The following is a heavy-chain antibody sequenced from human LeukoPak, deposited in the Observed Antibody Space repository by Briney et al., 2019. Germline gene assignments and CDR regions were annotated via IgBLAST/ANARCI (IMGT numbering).Heavy chain of an antibody. D-gene: IGHD3-3*01. CDR1: GGSISSGGYY. Sequence: PSETLSLTCTVSGGSISSGGYYWSWIRQPPGKGLEWIGNIYHSGSTYYNPSLKSRVTISVDRSKNQFSLKLSSVTAADTAVYYCAREGGKLRFFEPGAFDIWGQGTMVTVSS. CDR3: AREGGKLRFFEPGAFDI. V-gene: IGHV4-30-2*01. CDR2: IYHSGST. J-gene: IGHJ3*02.